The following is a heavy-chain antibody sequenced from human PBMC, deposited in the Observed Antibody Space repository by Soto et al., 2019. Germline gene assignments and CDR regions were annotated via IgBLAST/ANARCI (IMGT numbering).Heavy chain of an antibody. CDR1: GGSISSSNW. V-gene: IGHV4-4*02. CDR2: IYHSGST. Sequence: PSETLSLTCAVSGGSISSSNWWSWVRQPPGKGLEWIGEIYHSGSTNYNPSLKSRVTMSVDKSKNQFSLKLSSVTAADTAVYYCARVPPEYFDWLLGGIRENYGMDVWGQGTTVTVSS. J-gene: IGHJ6*02. CDR3: ARVPPEYFDWLLGGIRENYGMDV. D-gene: IGHD3-9*01.